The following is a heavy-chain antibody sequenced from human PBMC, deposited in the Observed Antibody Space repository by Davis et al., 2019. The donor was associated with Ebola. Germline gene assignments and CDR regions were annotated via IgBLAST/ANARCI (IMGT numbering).Heavy chain of an antibody. Sequence: GGSLRLSCAASGFTFSSYSMNWVRQAPGKGLEWVSYISSSSSTIYYADSVKGRFTISRDNSKNTLYLQMNSLRAEDTAVYYCARTFSKGGGGFPWRYFDYWGQGTLVTVSS. D-gene: IGHD2/OR15-2a*01. J-gene: IGHJ4*02. V-gene: IGHV3-48*01. CDR3: ARTFSKGGGGFPWRYFDY. CDR1: GFTFSSYS. CDR2: ISSSSSTI.